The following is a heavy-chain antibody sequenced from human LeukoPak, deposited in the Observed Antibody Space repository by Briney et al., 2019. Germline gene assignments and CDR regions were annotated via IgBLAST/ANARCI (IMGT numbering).Heavy chain of an antibody. J-gene: IGHJ4*02. V-gene: IGHV3-48*01. CDR1: GFTFSSYS. CDR2: ISSSSTI. Sequence: PGGSLRLSCAASGFTFSSYSMNWVRQAPGKGLEWVSYISSSSTIYYADSVKGRFTISRDNAKNSLYLQMNSRRAEDTAVYDCAREGTITGWFGELFDYWGEGTLVTDSS. CDR3: AREGTITGWFGELFDY. D-gene: IGHD3-10*01.